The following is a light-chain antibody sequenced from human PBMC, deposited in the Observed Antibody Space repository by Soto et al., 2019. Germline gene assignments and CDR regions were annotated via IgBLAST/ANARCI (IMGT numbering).Light chain of an antibody. CDR3: QQYNSFPLT. V-gene: IGKV1-5*03. J-gene: IGKJ4*01. CDR1: QSISSW. Sequence: DIQMNQSPSTLYASVGDRVTITCRASQSISSWLAWYQQKPGKAPKLLIYKASNLESGVPSRFSGSGSGTEFTLTISSLQPDDFATYYCQQYNSFPLTFGGGTKVEIK. CDR2: KAS.